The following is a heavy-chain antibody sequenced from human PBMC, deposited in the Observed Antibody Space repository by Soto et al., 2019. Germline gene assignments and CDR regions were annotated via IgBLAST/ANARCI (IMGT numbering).Heavy chain of an antibody. D-gene: IGHD4-17*01. CDR3: ARGPPTTVTAEFDY. CDR2: IIPIFGTA. J-gene: IGHJ4*02. CDR1: GYTFTGYY. Sequence: SVKVSCKASGYTFTGYYMHWVRQAPGQGLEWMGWIIPIFGTANYAQKFQGRVTITADESTSTAYMELSRLRSEDTAVYYCARGPPTTVTAEFDYWGQGTLVTVSS. V-gene: IGHV1-69*13.